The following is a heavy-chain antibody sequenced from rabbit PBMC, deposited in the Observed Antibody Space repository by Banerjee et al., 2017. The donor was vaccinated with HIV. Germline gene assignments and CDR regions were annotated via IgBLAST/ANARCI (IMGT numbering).Heavy chain of an antibody. CDR2: IYAGSSGST. CDR1: GFSFSSSYD. D-gene: IGHD4-2*01. V-gene: IGHV1S45*01. CDR3: ARGLDAGATDSL. J-gene: IGHJ4*01. Sequence: QEQLEESGGGLVQPEGSLTLTCTASGFSFSSSYDMCWVRQAPGKGLEWSACIYAGSSGSTTYASWAKGRFTISKASSTTVTLQMTSLTAADTATYFCARGLDAGATDSLWGPGTLVTVS.